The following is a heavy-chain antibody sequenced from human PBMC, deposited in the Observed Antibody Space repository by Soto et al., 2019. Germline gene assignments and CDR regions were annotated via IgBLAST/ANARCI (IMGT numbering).Heavy chain of an antibody. J-gene: IGHJ4*02. Sequence: QVQLQESGPGLVKPSETLSLTCTVSGGSISSYYWSWIRQPPGKGLEWIGYIYYSGSTNYNPSLKSRVTISVDTSKNQFSLKLSSVTAADTAVYYCARGVIWGSYRHFGFWGQGTLVTVSS. CDR2: IYYSGST. CDR1: GGSISSYY. V-gene: IGHV4-59*08. CDR3: ARGVIWGSYRHFGF. D-gene: IGHD3-16*02.